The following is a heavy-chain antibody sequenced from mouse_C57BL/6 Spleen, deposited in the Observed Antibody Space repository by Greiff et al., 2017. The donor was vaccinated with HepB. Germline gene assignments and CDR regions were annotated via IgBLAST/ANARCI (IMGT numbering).Heavy chain of an antibody. CDR1: GYTFTSYW. J-gene: IGHJ4*01. Sequence: VQLQQPGAELVRPGSSVKLSCKASGYTFTSYWMDWVKQRPGQGLEWIGNIYPSDSETHYNQKFKDKATLTVDKSSSTAYMQLSSLTSEDSAVYYCARDGDGNYAYYAMDYWGQGTSVTVSS. D-gene: IGHD2-1*01. V-gene: IGHV1-61*01. CDR2: IYPSDSET. CDR3: ARDGDGNYAYYAMDY.